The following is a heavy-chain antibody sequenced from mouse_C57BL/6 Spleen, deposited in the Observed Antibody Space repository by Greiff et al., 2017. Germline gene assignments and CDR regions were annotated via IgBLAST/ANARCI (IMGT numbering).Heavy chain of an antibody. Sequence: EVQVVESGGGLVKPGGSLKLSCAASGFTFSSYAMSWVRQTPEKRLEWVATISDGGSYTYYPDNVKGRFTISRDNAKNNLYLQMSHLKSEDTAMYYCARDLYYYGSSLDYWGQGTTLTVSS. J-gene: IGHJ2*01. D-gene: IGHD1-1*01. CDR2: ISDGGSYT. CDR3: ARDLYYYGSSLDY. CDR1: GFTFSSYA. V-gene: IGHV5-4*01.